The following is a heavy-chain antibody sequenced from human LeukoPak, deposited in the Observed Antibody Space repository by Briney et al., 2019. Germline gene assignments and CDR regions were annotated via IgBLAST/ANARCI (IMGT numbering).Heavy chain of an antibody. V-gene: IGHV3-30*04. CDR2: ISYDGSNK. J-gene: IGHJ6*03. D-gene: IGHD6-6*01. CDR3: ARDPLEARMGAYYYYYYMDV. Sequence: GRSLRLSCAASGFTFSSYAMHWVRQAPGKGLEWVAVISYDGSNKYYADSVKGRFTISRDNSKNTLYLQMNSLRAEDTAVYYCARDPLEARMGAYYYYYYMDVWGKGTTVTVSS. CDR1: GFTFSSYA.